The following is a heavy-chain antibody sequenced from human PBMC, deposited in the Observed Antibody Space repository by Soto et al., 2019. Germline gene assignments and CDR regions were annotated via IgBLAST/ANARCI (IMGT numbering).Heavy chain of an antibody. Sequence: QLQLQESGPGLVKPSETRSLTCTVSGVSISSSSLHWGWIRQPPGQVLEWIGSIYYSGSTYYSPSLKSRVTRSVDTSKNQCSLKLSSVTAADTAVYYCAIRERAAGTDWWCAPWGKGTLVTVSS. V-gene: IGHV4-39*01. J-gene: IGHJ5*02. CDR1: GVSISSSSLH. CDR2: IYYSGST. CDR3: AIRERAAGTDWWCAP. D-gene: IGHD6-13*01.